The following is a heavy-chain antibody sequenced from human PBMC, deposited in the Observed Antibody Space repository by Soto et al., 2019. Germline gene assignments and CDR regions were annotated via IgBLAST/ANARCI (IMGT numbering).Heavy chain of an antibody. CDR1: GFTFSNAW. J-gene: IGHJ6*02. D-gene: IGHD5-12*01. CDR2: IKSKTDGGTT. CDR3: VTSGYDFGYYGLDV. V-gene: IGHV3-15*07. Sequence: GGSLRLSCAASGFTFSNAWMNWVRQAPGKGLEWVGRIKSKTDGGTTDYAAPVKGRFTISRDDSKNTLFLQMNSLKTEDTAVYYPVTSGYDFGYYGLDVWGQGTTVTVSS.